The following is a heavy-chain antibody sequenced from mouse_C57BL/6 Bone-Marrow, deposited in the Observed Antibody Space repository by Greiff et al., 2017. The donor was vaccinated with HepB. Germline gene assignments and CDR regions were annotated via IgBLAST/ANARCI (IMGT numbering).Heavy chain of an antibody. CDR1: GFTFSSYA. Sequence: EVQLVESGEGLVKPGGSLKLSCAASGFTFSSYAMSWVRQTPEKRLEWVAYISSGGDYIYYADTLKGRFTISRDNSRNTLYLQMSSLKSEDTSMYYCTRDGIITTVLDNYATGYWGQVTSVTVSS. D-gene: IGHD1-1*01. J-gene: IGHJ4*01. V-gene: IGHV5-9-1*02. CDR2: ISSGGDYI. CDR3: TRDGIITTVLDNYATGY.